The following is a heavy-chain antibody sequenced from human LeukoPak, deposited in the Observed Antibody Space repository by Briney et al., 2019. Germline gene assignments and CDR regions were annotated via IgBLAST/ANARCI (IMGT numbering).Heavy chain of an antibody. Sequence: GGSLRLPCAASGFTFDAYGMTWVRQAPGKGLEWVSSINWNGYSTRYADSVKGRFSISRDNAKNSLYLQMNTLRAEDTAFYYCARIVGYGSGSFDYWGQGTLDTVSS. CDR3: ARIVGYGSGSFDY. J-gene: IGHJ4*02. D-gene: IGHD3-10*01. CDR2: INWNGYST. V-gene: IGHV3-20*04. CDR1: GFTFDAYG.